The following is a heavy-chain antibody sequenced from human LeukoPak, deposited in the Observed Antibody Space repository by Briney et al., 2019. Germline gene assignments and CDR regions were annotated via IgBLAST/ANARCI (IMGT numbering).Heavy chain of an antibody. Sequence: SETLSLTCTVSGVSMSAYQWSWVRQSPEKGLEWIGCINTKGETSYNPSLKSRVTTSVDTSKSQFSLRLTSVTAADTAVYYCATSNDAKVAPFDHWGQGAPVTVSS. V-gene: IGHV4-4*09. CDR3: ATSNDAKVAPFDH. D-gene: IGHD2-8*01. J-gene: IGHJ4*02. CDR2: INTKGET. CDR1: GVSMSAYQ.